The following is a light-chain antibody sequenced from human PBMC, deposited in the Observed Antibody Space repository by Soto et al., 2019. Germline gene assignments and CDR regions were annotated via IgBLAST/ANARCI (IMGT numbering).Light chain of an antibody. CDR2: EVS. CDR3: CSYAGSSTYVV. Sequence: QSVLTQPASVSGSPGQSITISCTGTSSDVGSYNLVSWYQQHPGKAPKLIIYEVSKRPSGVSNRFSGSKSGNTASLTISGLQAEDEADYYCCSYAGSSTYVVFGGGTKVTV. J-gene: IGLJ2*01. V-gene: IGLV2-23*02. CDR1: SSDVGSYNL.